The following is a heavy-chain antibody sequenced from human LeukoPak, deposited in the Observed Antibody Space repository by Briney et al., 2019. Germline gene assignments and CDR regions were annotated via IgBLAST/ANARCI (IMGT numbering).Heavy chain of an antibody. D-gene: IGHD6-19*01. CDR2: IIPILGIA. Sequence: ASVKVSCKASGGTFSSYAISWVRQAPGQGLEWMGRIIPILGIADYAQKFQGRVTITADKSTSTAYMELSSLRSEDTAVYYCAREAVAGPNRVYYFDYWGQGTLVTVSS. J-gene: IGHJ4*02. CDR3: AREAVAGPNRVYYFDY. CDR1: GGTFSSYA. V-gene: IGHV1-69*04.